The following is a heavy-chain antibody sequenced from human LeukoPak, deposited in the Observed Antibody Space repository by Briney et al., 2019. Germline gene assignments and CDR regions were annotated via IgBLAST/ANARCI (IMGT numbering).Heavy chain of an antibody. J-gene: IGHJ6*03. V-gene: IGHV1-69*06. CDR1: GYTFTSYA. D-gene: IGHD1-14*01. Sequence: ASVKVSCKASGYTFTSYAISWVRQAPGQGLEWMGGIIPIFGTANYAQKFQGRVTITADKSTSTAYMELSSLRSEDTAVYYCASGEPHYYYYYYMDVWGKGTTVTVSS. CDR3: ASGEPHYYYYYYMDV. CDR2: IIPIFGTA.